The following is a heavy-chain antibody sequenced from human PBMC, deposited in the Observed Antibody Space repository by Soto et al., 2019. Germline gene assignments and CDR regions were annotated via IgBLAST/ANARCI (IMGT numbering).Heavy chain of an antibody. J-gene: IGHJ4*02. CDR1: GGSLSSGGYY. Sequence: SETLSLTCTVSGGSLSSGGYYWSWIRQHPGKGLEWIGYIYYSGSTYYNPSLKSRVTISVDTSKNQFSLKLSSVTAADTAVYYCARVSVYDSSQWISYGTAFDYWGQGTLVTVSS. D-gene: IGHD3-22*01. CDR3: ARVSVYDSSQWISYGTAFDY. CDR2: IYYSGST. V-gene: IGHV4-31*03.